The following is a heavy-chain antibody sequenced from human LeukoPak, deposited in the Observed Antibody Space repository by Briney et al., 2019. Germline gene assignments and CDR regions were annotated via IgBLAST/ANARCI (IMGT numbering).Heavy chain of an antibody. CDR1: GFTFSSYS. CDR3: ARDEGHHLGYYYGMDV. V-gene: IGHV3-21*04. Sequence: GGSLRLSCAASGFTFSSYSMNWVRQAPGKGLEWVSSISSSSSYIYYADSVKGRFTISRDNAKNSLYLQMNSLRAEDTAVYYCARDEGHHLGYYYGMDVWGQGTTVTVSS. CDR2: ISSSSSYI. J-gene: IGHJ6*02.